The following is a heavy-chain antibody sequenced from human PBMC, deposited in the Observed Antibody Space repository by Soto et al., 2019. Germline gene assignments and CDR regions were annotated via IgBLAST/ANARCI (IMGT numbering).Heavy chain of an antibody. V-gene: IGHV3-23*01. CDR2: MSGTGGST. D-gene: IGHD6-19*01. J-gene: IGHJ4*02. CDR3: AKAGFSSGWSPSYFDF. CDR1: GFTFSSYA. Sequence: EVQLLESGGGLVQPGRSLRLSCAASGFTFSSYAMNWVRQAPGKGLEWVSDMSGTGGSTYYADSVKGLFTISRDNSKNTLYLQMNSLRVEDTAVFYCAKAGFSSGWSPSYFDFWGQGTLVTVSS.